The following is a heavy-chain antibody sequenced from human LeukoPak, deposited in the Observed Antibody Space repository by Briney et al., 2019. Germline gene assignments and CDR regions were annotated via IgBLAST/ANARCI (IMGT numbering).Heavy chain of an antibody. CDR1: GYTFSSYG. J-gene: IGHJ4*02. Sequence: ASVKVSCKASGYTFSSYGISWVRQAPGQGLEWMGWISAHNGNINYAQKFQGRVIMTTDTSTITAYMELRSLRSDDTAVYYCARDRRSYCSGASCDSGADYWGQGTLVTVSS. V-gene: IGHV1-18*01. D-gene: IGHD2-15*01. CDR3: ARDRRSYCSGASCDSGADY. CDR2: ISAHNGNI.